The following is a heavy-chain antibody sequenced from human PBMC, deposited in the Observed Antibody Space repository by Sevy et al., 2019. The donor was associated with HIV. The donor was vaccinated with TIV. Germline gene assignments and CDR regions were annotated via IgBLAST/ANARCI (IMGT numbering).Heavy chain of an antibody. CDR2: IYWNDDK. CDR1: GFSLSTSGVG. Sequence: SGATLVKPTQTLTLTCTFSGFSLSTSGVGVGWIRQPPGKALEWLALIYWNDDKRYSPSLKSRLTITKDTSKNQVVLTMTNMDPVDTATYYCAHRPGSGWSHVYFDYWGQGTLVTVSS. D-gene: IGHD6-19*01. J-gene: IGHJ4*02. CDR3: AHRPGSGWSHVYFDY. V-gene: IGHV2-5*01.